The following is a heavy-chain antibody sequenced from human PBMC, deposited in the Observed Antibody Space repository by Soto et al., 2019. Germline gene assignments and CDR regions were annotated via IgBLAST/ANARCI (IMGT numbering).Heavy chain of an antibody. CDR2: ISYDGSNK. D-gene: IGHD3-10*01. Sequence: QVQLVESGGGVVQPGRSLRLSCAASGFTFSSYGMHWVRQAPGKGLEWVAVISYDGSNKYYADSVKGRFTISRDNSKNTLYRQMSSLRAEDTAVYYCAPWFGAFDYWGQGPLVTVSS. V-gene: IGHV3-30*03. CDR1: GFTFSSYG. CDR3: APWFGAFDY. J-gene: IGHJ4*02.